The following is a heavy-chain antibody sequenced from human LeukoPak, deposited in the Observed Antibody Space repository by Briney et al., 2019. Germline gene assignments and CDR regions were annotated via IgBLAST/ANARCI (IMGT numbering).Heavy chain of an antibody. Sequence: AGGPLRLSCAASRFTFSSYSMHWVRQAPGKGLEWVALISKDGSITFYADSVKGRFTISRDNSKNTLYLQINSLRTEDTSVYFCARESYGDFYFDYWGQGTLVTVSS. CDR2: ISKDGSIT. D-gene: IGHD4-17*01. J-gene: IGHJ4*02. V-gene: IGHV3-30*04. CDR3: ARESYGDFYFDY. CDR1: RFTFSSYS.